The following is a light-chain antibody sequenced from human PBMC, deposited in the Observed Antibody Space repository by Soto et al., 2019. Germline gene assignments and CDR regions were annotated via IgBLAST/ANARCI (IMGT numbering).Light chain of an antibody. CDR3: HQYYSIPWT. CDR1: QSVLYSSNNKNY. J-gene: IGKJ1*01. V-gene: IGKV4-1*01. Sequence: DIVMTQSPDSLAVSLGERATINCKSSQSVLYSSNNKNYFAWYQQKPGQPPKLLIYWASTRESGVPDRFSGSGSGTDFTLTISSLRAEDVAVYYCHQYYSIPWTFCQGTKVEIK. CDR2: WAS.